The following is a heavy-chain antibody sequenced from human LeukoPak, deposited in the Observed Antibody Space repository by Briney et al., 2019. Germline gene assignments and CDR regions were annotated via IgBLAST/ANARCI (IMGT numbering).Heavy chain of an antibody. CDR3: ARSPTSWYFDY. CDR2: IRYHGSDK. J-gene: IGHJ4*02. Sequence: GESLRLSCAASGFTFSGSGMHWVRQAPGKGLEWVAFIRYHGSDKFYADSVKGRFTISRDNSKNTLYLQMNSLRPEDASVYYCARSPTSWYFDYWGQGTLVTVSS. D-gene: IGHD2-2*01. V-gene: IGHV3-30*02. CDR1: GFTFSGSG.